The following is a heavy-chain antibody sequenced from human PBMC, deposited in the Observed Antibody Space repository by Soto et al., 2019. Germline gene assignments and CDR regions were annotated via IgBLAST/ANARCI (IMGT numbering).Heavy chain of an antibody. J-gene: IGHJ4*02. D-gene: IGHD5-18*01. Sequence: LRLSCAASGFTFSNHWMHWVRHAPGKGLVWLSRISGDEITIDYADSVKGRFTTSRDNAKNTVFLQMNSLRGEDTAVYYCARDRGYNYGSAFDSWGQGTLVTVSS. CDR1: GFTFSNHW. CDR2: ISGDEITI. CDR3: ARDRGYNYGSAFDS. V-gene: IGHV3-74*01.